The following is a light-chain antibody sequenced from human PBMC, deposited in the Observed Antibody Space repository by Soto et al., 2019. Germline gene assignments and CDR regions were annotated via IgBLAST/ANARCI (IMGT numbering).Light chain of an antibody. Sequence: QLVLTQPPSVSGAPGQRVTISCTGSSSNIGAGYDVKWYQQLPGTAPKLLIYGNSNRPSGVPDRFSGSKSGTSASLAITGLQAEDEADYYCQSYDSSLSGWVFGGGTKLTVI. J-gene: IGLJ3*02. V-gene: IGLV1-40*01. CDR3: QSYDSSLSGWV. CDR2: GNS. CDR1: SSNIGAGYD.